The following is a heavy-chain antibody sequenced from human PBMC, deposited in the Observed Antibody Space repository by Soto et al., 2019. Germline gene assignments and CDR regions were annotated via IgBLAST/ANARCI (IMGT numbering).Heavy chain of an antibody. CDR1: CGSISSGDYY. Sequence: SESLSLTCTVSCGSISSGDYYWSLIRQPPGKGLEWIGYIYYSGSTYYNPSLKSRVTISVDTSKNQFSLKLSSVTAADTAVYYCAGILGYCSSTSCYHPWGQGTLVTVSS. CDR3: AGILGYCSSTSCYHP. V-gene: IGHV4-30-4*01. J-gene: IGHJ5*02. D-gene: IGHD2-2*01. CDR2: IYYSGST.